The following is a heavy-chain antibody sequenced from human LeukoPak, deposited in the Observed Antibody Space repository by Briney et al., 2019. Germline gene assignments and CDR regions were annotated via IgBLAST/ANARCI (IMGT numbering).Heavy chain of an antibody. CDR3: ARARIGYTRYDAFGI. Sequence: PGGSLRLSCAASGFSFNSYWMSWVRQAPGKGLDWVANIKRDGSEKDYVDSVKGRFTISRDNAKDSVYLQMNSLRAEDTAVYYCARARIGYTRYDAFGIWGQGTMVTVSS. D-gene: IGHD5-18*01. CDR2: IKRDGSEK. CDR1: GFSFNSYW. V-gene: IGHV3-7*04. J-gene: IGHJ3*02.